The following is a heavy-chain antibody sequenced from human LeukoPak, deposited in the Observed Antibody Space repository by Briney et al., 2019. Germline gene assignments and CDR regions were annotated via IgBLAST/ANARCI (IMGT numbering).Heavy chain of an antibody. CDR3: AKTTAVATPPLYFQN. CDR2: ISGSGRSI. CDR1: GFTLSSYA. J-gene: IGHJ1*01. V-gene: IGHV3-23*01. Sequence: PGGSLRLSCAASGFTLSSYAMSWVRQAPGKGLEWVSSISGSGRSIYYADSVKGRFTISRDSSKNTLYLQMNSLRAEDTAVYYCAKTTAVATPPLYFQNWGQGTLVTVSS. D-gene: IGHD4-23*01.